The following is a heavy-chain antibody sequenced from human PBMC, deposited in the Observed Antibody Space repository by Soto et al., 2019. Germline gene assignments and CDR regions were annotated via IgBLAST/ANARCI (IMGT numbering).Heavy chain of an antibody. D-gene: IGHD2-2*02. CDR3: ARDLRKYQLLYPSYYYYGMDV. CDR2: ISYDGSNK. J-gene: IGHJ6*02. Sequence: PGGSLRLSCAASGFTFSSYAIHWVRQAPGKGLEWVAVISYDGSNKYYADSVKGRFTISRDNSKNTLYLQMNSLRAEDTAVYYCARDLRKYQLLYPSYYYYGMDVWGQGTTVTVSS. V-gene: IGHV3-30-3*01. CDR1: GFTFSSYA.